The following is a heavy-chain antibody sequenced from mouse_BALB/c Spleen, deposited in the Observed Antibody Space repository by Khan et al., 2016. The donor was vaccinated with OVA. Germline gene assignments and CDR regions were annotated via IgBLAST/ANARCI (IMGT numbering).Heavy chain of an antibody. V-gene: IGHV3-2*02. J-gene: IGHJ4*01. CDR3: ARDGSRYNYAMDY. D-gene: IGHD2-3*01. Sequence: EVQLQESGPGLVKPSQSLSLTCTVTGYSITSDYAWNWIRQFPGNKLEWMGYISYSGSTNYNPALKSRISITRDTSKNQFFLQLNSVNTEETATYYCARDGSRYNYAMDYWGQGTSVTVSS. CDR1: GYSITSDYA. CDR2: ISYSGST.